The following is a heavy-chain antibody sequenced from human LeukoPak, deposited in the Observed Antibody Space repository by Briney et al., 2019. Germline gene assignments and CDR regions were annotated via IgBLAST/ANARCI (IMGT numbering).Heavy chain of an antibody. D-gene: IGHD3-10*01. V-gene: IGHV4-59*12. CDR3: ARDQGRGGSGSVDWFDP. CDR2: IQYTGST. J-gene: IGHJ5*02. Sequence: SETLSLTCTVYGGSISSYYWTWIRPPPGEGLEWNGYIQYTGSTNYNSSLKCRVSISVDTSKTQFSLKLSSLTAAATAVYYCARDQGRGGSGSVDWFDPWGQGTLVTVSS. CDR1: GGSISSYY.